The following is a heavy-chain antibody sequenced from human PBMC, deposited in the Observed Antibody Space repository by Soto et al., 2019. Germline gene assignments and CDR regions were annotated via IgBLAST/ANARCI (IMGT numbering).Heavy chain of an antibody. CDR1: GGSISNFY. CDR3: ARAPMVLSRSYFDS. D-gene: IGHD2-8*01. CDR2: ISYSGNT. V-gene: IGHV4-59*01. Sequence: SETLSLTCTVSGGSISNFYWSWIRQPPGKGLEWIGYISYSGNTNYNPSLKSRVSISVGTSKNQLSLNLTSVTAADTAVYYCARAPMVLSRSYFDSWGQGTPVTVSS. J-gene: IGHJ4*02.